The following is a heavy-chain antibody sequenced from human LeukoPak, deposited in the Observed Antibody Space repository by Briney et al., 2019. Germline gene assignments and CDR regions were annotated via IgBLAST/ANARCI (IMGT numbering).Heavy chain of an antibody. V-gene: IGHV1-2*02. Sequence: GASVKVSCKASGHTFTGYYMHWVRQAPGQGLEWMGWINPNSGGTNYAQKFQGRVTMTRDTSISTAYMELSRLRSDDTAVYYCARTFYGDYDGGDYWGQGTLVTVSS. CDR1: GHTFTGYY. CDR2: INPNSGGT. CDR3: ARTFYGDYDGGDY. D-gene: IGHD4-17*01. J-gene: IGHJ4*02.